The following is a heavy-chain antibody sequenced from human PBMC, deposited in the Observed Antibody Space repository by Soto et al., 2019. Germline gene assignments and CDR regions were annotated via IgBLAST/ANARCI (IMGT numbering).Heavy chain of an antibody. Sequence: EVQLLESGGGLVQPEGALRHSCEAAGFTFSSYAMSWVRQAPGKGLEWVSGISGGGSTTYYADSVKGRFTISRDNSKNTLYLQVNSLRAEDTAVYYCARDQPTGGTISRYLQDWGQGTLVTVSS. D-gene: IGHD6-13*01. J-gene: IGHJ1*01. CDR1: GFTFSSYA. CDR3: ARDQPTGGTISRYLQD. V-gene: IGHV3-23*01. CDR2: ISGGGSTT.